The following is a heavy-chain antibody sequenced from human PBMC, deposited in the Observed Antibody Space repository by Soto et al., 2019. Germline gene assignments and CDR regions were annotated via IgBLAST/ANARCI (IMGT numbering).Heavy chain of an antibody. CDR3: ARGLSKMAPFGY. J-gene: IGHJ4*02. CDR1: GFSFSRYW. V-gene: IGHV3-7*01. Sequence: PGGSLRLSCAASGFSFSRYWRSWVRQAPGKGLEWMANIKQDGSEKYYVDSVKGRFSIFRDNGKNSLYLQMNSLRAEDAAVLYGARGLSKMAPFGYWGQGTLVTV. CDR2: IKQDGSEK.